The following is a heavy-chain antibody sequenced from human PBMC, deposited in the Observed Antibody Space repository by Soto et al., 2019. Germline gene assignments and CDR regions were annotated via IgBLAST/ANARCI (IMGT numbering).Heavy chain of an antibody. CDR2: IHTTDGT. CDR1: GGSISSYY. V-gene: IGHV4-4*07. J-gene: IGHJ4*02. D-gene: IGHD6-13*01. CDR3: ARALSSAAGLYFDF. Sequence: KPSETLSLTCTVSGGSISSYYRSWIRQPAGKGMEWIGRIHTTDGTNYNPSLKSRVTMSIDTSNNQFSLKLSSLTAADTAVYYCARALSSAAGLYFDFWGQGTLVTV.